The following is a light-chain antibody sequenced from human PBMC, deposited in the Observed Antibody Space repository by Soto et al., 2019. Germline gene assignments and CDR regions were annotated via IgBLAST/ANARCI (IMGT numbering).Light chain of an antibody. V-gene: IGKV1-33*01. Sequence: DIQMTQSASSLPASVGDRVTITCQASQDISKYLNWYQQKPGKAPKLLIYDASNLETGVPSRFSGSGSGTDFTFTISSLQPEDIGTYYCQQYENVPLTFGGGTKVDI. J-gene: IGKJ4*01. CDR2: DAS. CDR1: QDISKY. CDR3: QQYENVPLT.